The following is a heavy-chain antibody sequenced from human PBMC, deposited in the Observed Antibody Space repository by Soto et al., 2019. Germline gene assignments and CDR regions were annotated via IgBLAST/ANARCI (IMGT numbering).Heavy chain of an antibody. CDR2: MNPNSGNT. J-gene: IGHJ5*02. Sequence: QVQLVQSGAEVKKPGASVKVSCKASGYTFTSYDINWVRQATGQGLEWMGWMNPNSGNTGYAQKFQGRVTMTRNTSISTAYMELSSLRSEGTAVYYCARGRYYYGSWSYYHDNWFDPWGQGTLVTVSS. CDR1: GYTFTSYD. D-gene: IGHD3-10*01. CDR3: ARGRYYYGSWSYYHDNWFDP. V-gene: IGHV1-8*01.